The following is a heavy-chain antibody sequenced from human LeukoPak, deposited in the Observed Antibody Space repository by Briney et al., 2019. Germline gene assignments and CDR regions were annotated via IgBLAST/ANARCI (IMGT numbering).Heavy chain of an antibody. CDR2: INHSGST. J-gene: IGHJ6*02. V-gene: IGHV4-34*01. CDR1: GGSFSGYY. CDR3: ARSGYGSGSLFYGMAV. D-gene: IGHD3-10*01. Sequence: SETLSLTCAVYGGSFSGYYWSWIRQPPGKGLEWIGEINHSGSTSYNPSLKSRVTMSVDTSKNLFSLRLSSVTAADTAVYYCARSGYGSGSLFYGMAVWGQGTTVTVSS.